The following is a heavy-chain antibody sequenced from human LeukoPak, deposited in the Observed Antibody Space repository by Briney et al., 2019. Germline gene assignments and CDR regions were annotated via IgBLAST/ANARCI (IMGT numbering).Heavy chain of an antibody. J-gene: IGHJ4*02. D-gene: IGHD3-10*01. CDR1: GFIFSSYE. Sequence: GGSLRLSCAASGFIFSSYEMNWVRQAPGKGLEWVSYISSSGDTIYYADSVKGRFTISRDNAKNSLYLQMNSLRAEDTAVYYCARDTITMVRGITGMGYWGQGTLVTVSS. CDR2: ISSSGDTI. CDR3: ARDTITMVRGITGMGY. V-gene: IGHV3-48*03.